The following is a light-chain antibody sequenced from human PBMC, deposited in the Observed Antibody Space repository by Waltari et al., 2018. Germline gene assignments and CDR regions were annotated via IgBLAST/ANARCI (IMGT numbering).Light chain of an antibody. CDR3: CSCVGRNIYWV. Sequence: QSALTQPRSVSGSPGPPVPNPLTGTSLNVRAHNFVSWYQHHPDKAPKLIIYDINKRPSGVPDRFSGSKSGNPASLTISGLQAEDEADYYCCSCVGRNIYWVFGGGTKLTVL. CDR2: DIN. J-gene: IGLJ3*02. V-gene: IGLV2-11*01. CDR1: SLNVRAHNF.